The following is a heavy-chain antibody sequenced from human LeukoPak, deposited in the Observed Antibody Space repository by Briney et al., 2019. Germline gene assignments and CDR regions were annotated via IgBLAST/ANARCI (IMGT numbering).Heavy chain of an antibody. CDR3: VSPRDGYNPYYFDY. V-gene: IGHV3-21*01. Sequence: GGSLRLSCAASGFTFSSYSMNWVRQAPGKGLEWVSSISSSSSYIYYADSVKGRFTISRDNAKNTLYLQMNSLRAEDTAVYYCVSPRDGYNPYYFDYWGQGTLVTVSS. D-gene: IGHD5-24*01. J-gene: IGHJ4*02. CDR1: GFTFSSYS. CDR2: ISSSSSYI.